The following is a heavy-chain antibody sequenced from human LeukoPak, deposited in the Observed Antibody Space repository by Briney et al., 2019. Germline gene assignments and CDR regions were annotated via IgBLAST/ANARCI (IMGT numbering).Heavy chain of an antibody. CDR3: ARELGV. D-gene: IGHD3-16*01. CDR2: IYHSGST. V-gene: IGHV4-4*02. J-gene: IGHJ4*02. CDR1: GDSIASIDW. Sequence: PSETLSLTCAVSGDSIASIDWWSWVRQAPGKGLEWIGSIYHSGSTYYNPSLKSRVTISLDTSKNQISLKLNSVTAADTAVYYCARELGVWGQGTLVTVPS.